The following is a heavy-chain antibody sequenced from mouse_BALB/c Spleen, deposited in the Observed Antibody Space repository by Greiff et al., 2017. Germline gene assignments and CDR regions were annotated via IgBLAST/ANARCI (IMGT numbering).Heavy chain of an antibody. J-gene: IGHJ2*01. CDR2: IDPENGDT. V-gene: IGHV14-4*02. CDR3: NPWHYGSSYHY. CDR1: GFNIKDYY. D-gene: IGHD1-1*01. Sequence: EVQLQQSGAELVRSGASVKLSCTASGFNIKDYYMHWVKQRPEQGLEWIGWIDPENGDTEYAPKFQGKATMTADTSSNTAYLQLSSLTSEDTAVYYCNPWHYGSSYHYWGQGTTLTVSS.